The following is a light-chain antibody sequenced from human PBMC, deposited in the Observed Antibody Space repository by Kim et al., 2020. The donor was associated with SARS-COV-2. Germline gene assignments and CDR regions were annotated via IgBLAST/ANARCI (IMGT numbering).Light chain of an antibody. CDR1: QGIKTD. CDR2: AAS. J-gene: IGKJ1*01. CDR3: LQDYNYPRT. Sequence: AAVWDRVHIPCRTSQGIKTDLGCYQQKPGKAPTLLIYAASSLQNGGPSTFSGNGSGTDFTLTNSSLQPEDFATYFCLQDYNYPRTFGQGTKVDIK. V-gene: IGKV1-6*01.